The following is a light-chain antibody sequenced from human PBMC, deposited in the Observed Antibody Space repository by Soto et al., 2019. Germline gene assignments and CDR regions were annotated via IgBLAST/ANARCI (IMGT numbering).Light chain of an antibody. Sequence: QSVLTQPASVSGSPGQSITISCTGTSSDIGTYKYVCWYQQHAGKAPKLIIYDVGDRPSGVSYRFSGSKSGNTASLTISGLQAEDEADYYSSSDTSNAFVVFGGGTKVTVL. CDR3: SSDTSNAFVV. V-gene: IGLV2-14*01. CDR1: SSDIGTYKY. CDR2: DVG. J-gene: IGLJ2*01.